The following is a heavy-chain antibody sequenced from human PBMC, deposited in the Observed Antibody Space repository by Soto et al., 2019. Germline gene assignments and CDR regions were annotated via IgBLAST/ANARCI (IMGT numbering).Heavy chain of an antibody. J-gene: IGHJ6*02. CDR2: INSDASTT. CDR3: ARGFRWGMDV. Sequence: PGGSLRLSCVASGFAISNYWMHWVRQAPGKGLVWVSRINSDASTTDYADSVKGRFTISRDNAKNTLYLQMDSLRAEDTALYYCARGFRWGMDVWGQGTTVTAP. V-gene: IGHV3-74*01. D-gene: IGHD3-16*02. CDR1: GFAISNYW.